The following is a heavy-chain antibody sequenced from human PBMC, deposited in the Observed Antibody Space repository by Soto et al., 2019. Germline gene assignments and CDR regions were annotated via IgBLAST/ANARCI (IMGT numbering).Heavy chain of an antibody. CDR1: GYTFTSYG. CDR2: ISAYNGNT. J-gene: IGHJ4*02. CDR3: AIVDCSGGRCYRLDF. V-gene: IGHV1-18*01. D-gene: IGHD2-15*01. Sequence: ASVKVSCKASGYTFTSYGISWVRQAPGQGLEWMGWISAYNGNTNYAEKLQGRVTMTTDTATSTAYMELRRLRADDTGVGDGAIVDCSGGRCYRLDFSGQAPRGYVAS.